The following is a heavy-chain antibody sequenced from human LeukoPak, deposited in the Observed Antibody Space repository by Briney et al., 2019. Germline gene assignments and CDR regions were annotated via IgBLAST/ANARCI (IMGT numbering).Heavy chain of an antibody. D-gene: IGHD6-19*01. V-gene: IGHV3-43*01. Sequence: GGSLRLSCAASGFTFAEYTMHWVRQAPGKGLEWVSLISWNGARIHYGDSVKGRFTISRDNRKNSLYLQMNSLRTEDTALYYCVKDLVAASENVRGWYPMDYWGQGTLVTVSS. J-gene: IGHJ4*02. CDR1: GFTFAEYT. CDR3: VKDLVAASENVRGWYPMDY. CDR2: ISWNGARI.